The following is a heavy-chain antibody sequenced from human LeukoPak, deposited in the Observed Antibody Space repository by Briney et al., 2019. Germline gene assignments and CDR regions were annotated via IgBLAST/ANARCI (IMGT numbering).Heavy chain of an antibody. Sequence: ASVKLSCTAFGYTFTDYYMNWVRHAPGQGLEWMGWINPKSGGTKYAQKFQGRVTMTRDTSISTAYMELSILRSDDTAVYYCVRAGELDYWGQGTLVTVSS. CDR2: INPKSGGT. J-gene: IGHJ4*02. CDR1: GYTFTDYY. V-gene: IGHV1-2*02. D-gene: IGHD7-27*01. CDR3: VRAGELDY.